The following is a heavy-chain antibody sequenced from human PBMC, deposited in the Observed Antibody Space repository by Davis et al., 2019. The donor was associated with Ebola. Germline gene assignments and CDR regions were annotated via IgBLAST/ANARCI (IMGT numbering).Heavy chain of an antibody. D-gene: IGHD2-2*02. V-gene: IGHV3-30*03. J-gene: IGHJ6*02. CDR1: GFTFSSYG. CDR3: ARGCSSTSCYNYGYYYGMDV. CDR2: ISYDGSNK. Sequence: GGSLRLSCAASGFTFSSYGMHWVRQAPGKGLEWVAVISYDGSNKYYADSVKGRFTISRDNSKNTLYLQMNSLRAEDTAVYYCARGCSSTSCYNYGYYYGMDVWGQGTTVTVSS.